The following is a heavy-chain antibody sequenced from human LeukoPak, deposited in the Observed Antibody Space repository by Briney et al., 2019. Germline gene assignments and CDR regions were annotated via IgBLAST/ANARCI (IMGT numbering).Heavy chain of an antibody. CDR2: MNPNSGNT. CDR1: GYTFTSYD. D-gene: IGHD4-23*01. V-gene: IGHV1-8*01. J-gene: IGHJ4*02. Sequence: PGGSLRLSCAASGYTFTSYDINWVRQATGQGLEWMGWMNPNSGNTGYAQKFQGRVTMTRNTSISTAYMELSSLRSEDTAVYYCARAVDDYWGQGTLVTVSS. CDR3: ARAVDDY.